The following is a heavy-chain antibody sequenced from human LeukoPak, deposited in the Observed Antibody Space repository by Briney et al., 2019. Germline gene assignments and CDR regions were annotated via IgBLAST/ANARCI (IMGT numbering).Heavy chain of an antibody. Sequence: PSETLSLTCAVYGGSFSGYYWSWIRQPPGKGLEWIGEINHSGSTNYNPSLKSRVTISVDTSKNQFSLKLSSVTAADTAVYYCARGGIVLMVYAISRYNWFDPWGQGTLVTVSS. CDR2: INHSGST. J-gene: IGHJ5*02. CDR3: ARGGIVLMVYAISRYNWFDP. V-gene: IGHV4-34*01. CDR1: GGSFSGYY. D-gene: IGHD2-8*01.